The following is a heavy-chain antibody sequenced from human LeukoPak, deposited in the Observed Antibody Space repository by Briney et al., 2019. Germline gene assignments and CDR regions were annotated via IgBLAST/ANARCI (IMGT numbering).Heavy chain of an antibody. Sequence: GGSLRLSCAASGFTFSGYWMHWVRQAPGKGLVWVSRINSDGSSTNYADSVKGRFTISRDNAKNTLYLQMNTLRAEDTAVYYCARGGTYTSGPPGSWGQGTLVTVSS. D-gene: IGHD5-18*01. CDR3: ARGGTYTSGPPGS. CDR1: GFTFSGYW. CDR2: INSDGSST. J-gene: IGHJ5*02. V-gene: IGHV3-74*01.